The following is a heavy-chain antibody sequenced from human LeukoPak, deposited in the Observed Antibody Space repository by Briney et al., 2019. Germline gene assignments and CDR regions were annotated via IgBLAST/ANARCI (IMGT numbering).Heavy chain of an antibody. CDR2: ISYDGSNK. V-gene: IGHV3-30*04. CDR1: GVTFSSYA. J-gene: IGHJ4*02. Sequence: GRSLRLSCAASGVTFSSYAMHWVRQAPGKGLEWVAVISYDGSNKYYADSVKGRFTISRDNSKNTLYLQMNSLRAEDTAVYYCARDRSAVTDYWGQGTLVTVSS. D-gene: IGHD4-17*01. CDR3: ARDRSAVTDY.